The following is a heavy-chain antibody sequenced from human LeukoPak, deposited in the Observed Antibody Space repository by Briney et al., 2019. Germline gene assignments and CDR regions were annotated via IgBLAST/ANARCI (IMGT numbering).Heavy chain of an antibody. CDR3: ARGTALLSGCHYMDV. CDR1: GYTFTGYY. J-gene: IGHJ6*03. V-gene: IGHV1-2*02. D-gene: IGHD2/OR15-2a*01. Sequence: EASVKVSCKASGYTFTGYYMHWVRQAPGQGLEWMGWINPNSGGTNYAQKFQGRVTMTRDTSISTAYMELSRLRSDDTAVYYCARGTALLSGCHYMDVWGKGTTVTVSS. CDR2: INPNSGGT.